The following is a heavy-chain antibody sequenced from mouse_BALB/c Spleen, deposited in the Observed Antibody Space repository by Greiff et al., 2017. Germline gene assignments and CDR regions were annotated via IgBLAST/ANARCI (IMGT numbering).Heavy chain of an antibody. V-gene: IGHV5-6-5*01. CDR1: GFTFSSYA. J-gene: IGHJ3*01. Sequence: EVKLVQSGGGLVKPGGSLKLSCAASGFTFSSYAMPWVRQTPEERLEWVASISSGGSTYDPDSVKGRFTIARDNARNILYLQMSSLRSEDTAVYYCATYYRYDWFAYWGQGTLVTVSA. D-gene: IGHD2-14*01. CDR2: ISSGGST. CDR3: ATYYRYDWFAY.